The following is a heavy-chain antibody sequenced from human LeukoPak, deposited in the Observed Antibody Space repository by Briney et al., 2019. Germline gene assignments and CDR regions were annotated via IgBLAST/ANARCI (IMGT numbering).Heavy chain of an antibody. J-gene: IGHJ4*02. V-gene: IGHV4-4*07. Sequence: PSETLSLTCTVSGGSISSYYWSWIRQPAGKGLEWIGRIYTSGSTNYNPSLKSRVTMSVDTSKNQFSLKLSSATAADTAVYYCARSSSSWYPLDFDYWGQGTLVTVSS. CDR2: IYTSGST. D-gene: IGHD6-13*01. CDR3: ARSSSSWYPLDFDY. CDR1: GGSISSYY.